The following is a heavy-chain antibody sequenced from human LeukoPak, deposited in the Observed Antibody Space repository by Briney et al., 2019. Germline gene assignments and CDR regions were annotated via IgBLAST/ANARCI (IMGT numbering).Heavy chain of an antibody. CDR2: VSYDGNNN. CDR3: AKDPGGYCSGGACSNRGHFDY. V-gene: IGHV3-30*18. D-gene: IGHD2-15*01. Sequence: PGGSLRLSCTVSGFTFSGYWMSWVRQAPGKGLEWVAVVSYDGNNNYYADSVKGRFTVSRDNSKSTVSLQMNSLRLEDTAVYYCAKDPGGYCSGGACSNRGHFDYWGQGTLVTVSS. CDR1: GFTFSGYW. J-gene: IGHJ4*02.